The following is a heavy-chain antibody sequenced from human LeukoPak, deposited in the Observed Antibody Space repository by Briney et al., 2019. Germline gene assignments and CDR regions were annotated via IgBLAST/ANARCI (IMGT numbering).Heavy chain of an antibody. CDR1: GYTCTTYA. V-gene: IGHV1-3*02. CDR3: ARCVAAAGQCYLDY. J-gene: IGHJ4*02. Sequence: ASVKVSCKACGYTCTTYAMHGVRQAPAQRVEGMGGSNAGNRNTKYSREFQGRDTITRDTSASTAYMELSSLRSEDMAVYYCARCVAAAGQCYLDYWGQGTMVTVSS. CDR2: SNAGNRNT. D-gene: IGHD6-13*01.